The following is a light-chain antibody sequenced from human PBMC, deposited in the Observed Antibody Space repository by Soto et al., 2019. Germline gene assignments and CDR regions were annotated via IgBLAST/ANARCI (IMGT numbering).Light chain of an antibody. V-gene: IGKV1-27*01. CDR1: QGISNY. Sequence: DFQMTQSPSSLSASVGDRVTITCRASQGISNYLAWYQQKPGKVPKLLIYAASTLQSGVPSRFSGSGSGTDFTLTISSLQPEDVATYYCQKYNSAQITFGQGKRLEIK. CDR3: QKYNSAQIT. CDR2: AAS. J-gene: IGKJ5*01.